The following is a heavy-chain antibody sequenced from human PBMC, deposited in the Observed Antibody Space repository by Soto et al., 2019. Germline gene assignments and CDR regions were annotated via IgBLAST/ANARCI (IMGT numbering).Heavy chain of an antibody. CDR1: GGSFSGYY. V-gene: IGHV4-34*01. D-gene: IGHD2-15*01. CDR2: INHSGST. J-gene: IGHJ6*03. CDR3: ARPGRRYCSGGSCYRGSERYYYYYMDV. Sequence: QVQLQQWGAGLLKPSETLSLTCAVYGGSFSGYYWSWIRQPPGKGLEWIGEINHSGSTNYNPSLKSRVTISVDTSKNQFSLKLSSVTAADTAVYYCARPGRRYCSGGSCYRGSERYYYYYMDVWGKGTTVTVSS.